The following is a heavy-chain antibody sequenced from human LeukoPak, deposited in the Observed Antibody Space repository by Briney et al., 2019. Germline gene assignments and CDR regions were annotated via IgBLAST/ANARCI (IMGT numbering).Heavy chain of an antibody. V-gene: IGHV4-39*01. Sequence: SETLSLTCTVSGGSISSSGYYWGWIRQPPGKGLEWIASIYYSGSTYYNPSLKSRVTISVDTSKNQLSLKLSSLTAADTAVYYCARHEYSGSYYELSWFDPWGQGTLVTVSS. CDR2: IYYSGST. J-gene: IGHJ5*02. CDR1: GGSISSSGYY. CDR3: ARHEYSGSYYELSWFDP. D-gene: IGHD1-26*01.